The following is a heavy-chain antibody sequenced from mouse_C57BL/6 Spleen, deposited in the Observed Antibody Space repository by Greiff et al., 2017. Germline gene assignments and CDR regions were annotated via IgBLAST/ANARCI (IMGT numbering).Heavy chain of an antibody. V-gene: IGHV1-82*01. J-gene: IGHJ3*01. Sequence: VQLQQSGPELVKPGASVTISCKASGYAFSSSWMNWVKQRPGKGLEWIGRIYPGDGDTNYTGRFKGNATLTADKSSSTAYMQLSSLTSEDSAVYVCARGAFFAYWGQGTLVTVSA. CDR3: ARGAFFAY. CDR1: GYAFSSSW. CDR2: IYPGDGDT. D-gene: IGHD3-1*01.